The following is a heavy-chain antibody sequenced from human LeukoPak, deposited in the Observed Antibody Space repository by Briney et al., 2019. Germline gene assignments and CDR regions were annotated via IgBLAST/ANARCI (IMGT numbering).Heavy chain of an antibody. CDR1: GGSVSSGSYY. D-gene: IGHD3-9*01. V-gene: IGHV4-61*01. J-gene: IGHJ6*04. CDR3: ARFGDILTAYYYYYGMDV. CDR2: IYYSGST. Sequence: SETLFLTCTVSGGSVSSGSYYWSWIRQPPGKGLEWIGYIYYSGSTNYNPSLKSRVTISVDTSKNQFSLKLSSVTAADTAVYYCARFGDILTAYYYYYGMDVWGKGTTVTVSS.